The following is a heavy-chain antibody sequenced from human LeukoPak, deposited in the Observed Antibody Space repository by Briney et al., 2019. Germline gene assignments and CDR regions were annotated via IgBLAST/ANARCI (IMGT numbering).Heavy chain of an antibody. D-gene: IGHD2-15*01. V-gene: IGHV1-69*05. Sequence: SVKVSXKASGGTFSSYAISWVRQAPGQGLEWMGGIIPIFGTANYVQKFQGRVTITTDESTSTAYMELTSLRSEDTAVYYCARGRDCSGGSCYHALLDYWGQGTLVTVSS. CDR1: GGTFSSYA. CDR2: IIPIFGTA. CDR3: ARGRDCSGGSCYHALLDY. J-gene: IGHJ4*02.